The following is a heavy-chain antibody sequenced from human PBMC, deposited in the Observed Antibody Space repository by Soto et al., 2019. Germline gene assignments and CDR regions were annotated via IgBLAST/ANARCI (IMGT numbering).Heavy chain of an antibody. D-gene: IGHD3-3*01. CDR3: ARTPIRVTIFGVVLRSGMDV. V-gene: IGHV1-2*04. Sequence: ASVKVSCKASGYTFTGYYMHWVRQAPGQGLEWIGWINPNSGGTNYAQKFQGWVTMTRDTSISTAYMELSRLRSDDTAVYYCARTPIRVTIFGVVLRSGMDVWGQGTTVTVSS. CDR1: GYTFTGYY. CDR2: INPNSGGT. J-gene: IGHJ6*02.